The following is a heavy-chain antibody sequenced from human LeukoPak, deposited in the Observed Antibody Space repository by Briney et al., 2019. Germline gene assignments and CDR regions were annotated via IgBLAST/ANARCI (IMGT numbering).Heavy chain of an antibody. CDR3: ARDGNGIVGATSIDY. D-gene: IGHD1-26*01. CDR2: INVGNGNT. V-gene: IGHV1-3*01. CDR1: GYTFTSYA. J-gene: IGHJ4*02. Sequence: GASVKVSCKASGYTFTSYAIHWVRQAPGQSPEWMGWINVGNGNTKYSQKFQGRVTITRDTSASTAYMELSSLRSEDTAVYYCARDGNGIVGATSIDYWGQGTLVTVSS.